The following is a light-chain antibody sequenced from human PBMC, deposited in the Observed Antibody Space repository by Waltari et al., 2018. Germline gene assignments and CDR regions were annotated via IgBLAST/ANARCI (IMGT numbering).Light chain of an antibody. CDR2: GAS. J-gene: IGKJ1*01. V-gene: IGKV3-20*01. Sequence: EIVLTQSPVTLSSSPGERVPLSCRASQSVSRALAWYQQKPGQAPRLLIFGASNRATGIPDRFSGSGSETDFSLTISRLEPEDFAVYYCQHYVRLPATFGRGTKVEIK. CDR1: QSVSRA. CDR3: QHYVRLPAT.